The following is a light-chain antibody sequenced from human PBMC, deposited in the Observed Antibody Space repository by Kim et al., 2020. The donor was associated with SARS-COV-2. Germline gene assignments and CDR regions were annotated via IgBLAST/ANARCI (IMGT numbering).Light chain of an antibody. J-gene: IGKJ3*01. Sequence: SASVGDRVTITCQASQDISNYLNWYQQKPGKAPKLLIYDASNLETGVPSRFNGSGSGTDFTFTISSLQPEDIATYYCQQYDNLFTFGPGTKVDIK. CDR3: QQYDNLFT. CDR1: QDISNY. CDR2: DAS. V-gene: IGKV1-33*01.